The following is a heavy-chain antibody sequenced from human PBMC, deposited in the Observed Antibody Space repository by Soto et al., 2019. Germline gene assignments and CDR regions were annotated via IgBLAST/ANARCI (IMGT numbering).Heavy chain of an antibody. CDR3: ARDRRGSSWYSYFQH. J-gene: IGHJ1*01. CDR1: GYTFTGYY. Sequence: ASVKVSCKASGYTFTGYYMHWVRQAPGQGLEWMGWINPNSGGTNYAQKFQGWVTMTRDTSISTAYMELSRLRSDDTAVYYCARDRRGSSWYSYFQHWGQGTLVTVSS. D-gene: IGHD6-13*01. V-gene: IGHV1-2*04. CDR2: INPNSGGT.